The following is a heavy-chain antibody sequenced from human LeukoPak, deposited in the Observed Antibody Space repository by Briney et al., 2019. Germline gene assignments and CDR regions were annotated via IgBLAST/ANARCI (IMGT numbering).Heavy chain of an antibody. D-gene: IGHD4-17*01. J-gene: IGHJ4*02. Sequence: PGGSLRLSRAASGFTFSNYAMSWVRQAPGKGLEWVSVISGSGGSTYYADFVKGRFTISRDNSKSTLYLQMNSLRAEDTAVYYCAKGVTTRRSFDYWGQGILVTVSS. V-gene: IGHV3-23*01. CDR1: GFTFSNYA. CDR2: ISGSGGST. CDR3: AKGVTTRRSFDY.